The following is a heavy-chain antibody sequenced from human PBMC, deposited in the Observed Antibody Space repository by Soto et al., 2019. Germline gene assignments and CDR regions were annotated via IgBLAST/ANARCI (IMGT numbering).Heavy chain of an antibody. J-gene: IGHJ5*02. CDR2: MNPNSGNT. D-gene: IGHD3-3*01. V-gene: IGHV1-8*01. CDR3: ARGDEYDFGGGYYGLRVGWGLMFDP. CDR1: GYTFTSYD. Sequence: ASVNVSFKASGYTFTSYDINWVRQATGQGLEWMGWMNPNSGNTGYAQKFQGRVTMTRNTSIRTAYMELSSLRSEDTAVYYCARGDEYDFGGGYYGLRVGWGLMFDPWGQGTLVTVSS.